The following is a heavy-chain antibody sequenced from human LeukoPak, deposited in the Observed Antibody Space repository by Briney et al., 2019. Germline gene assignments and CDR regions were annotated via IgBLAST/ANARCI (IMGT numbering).Heavy chain of an antibody. CDR1: GGSISSSSYY. V-gene: IGHV4-39*07. CDR2: IYYSGST. D-gene: IGHD1-14*01. CDR3: ARITATFNV. Sequence: SETLSLTCTVSGGSISSSSYYWGWIRQPPGKGLEWIGSIYYSGSTYYNPSLKSRVTISVDTSKNQFSLKLSSVTAADTAVYYCARITATFNVWGKGTTVTVSS. J-gene: IGHJ6*04.